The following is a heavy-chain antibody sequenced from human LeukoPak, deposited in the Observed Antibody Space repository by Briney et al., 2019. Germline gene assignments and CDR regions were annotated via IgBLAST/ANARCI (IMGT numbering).Heavy chain of an antibody. CDR1: GFTFSSYS. D-gene: IGHD1-26*01. CDR2: ISSSSSTT. V-gene: IGHV3-48*04. J-gene: IGHJ4*02. CDR3: ARGATYAYYQDY. Sequence: GGSLRLSCAASGFTFSSYSMNWVRQAPGKGLERVSYISSSSSTTYYADSVKGRFTISRDNAKNSLYLQMNSLRAEDTAVYYCARGATYAYYQDYWGQGTLVTVSS.